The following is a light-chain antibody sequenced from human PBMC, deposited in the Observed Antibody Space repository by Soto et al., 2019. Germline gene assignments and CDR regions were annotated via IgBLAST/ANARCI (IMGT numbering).Light chain of an antibody. Sequence: SYELTQPPSVSVAPGQTARITCGGSNIGRKSVHWYQQKPGQAPVVVVYDDRDRPSGIPERFSGSNSGNTATLTISRVEAGDEADYYCAAWDDSLSVVFGGGTKLTVL. V-gene: IGLV3-21*02. J-gene: IGLJ2*01. CDR3: AAWDDSLSVV. CDR1: NIGRKS. CDR2: DDR.